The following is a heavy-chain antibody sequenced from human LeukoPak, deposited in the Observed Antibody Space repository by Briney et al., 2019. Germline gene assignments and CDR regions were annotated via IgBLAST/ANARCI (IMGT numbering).Heavy chain of an antibody. J-gene: IGHJ5*02. CDR2: IYYSGST. D-gene: IGHD2-15*01. Sequence: PSGTLSLTCTVSGGSISGGGYYWSWIRQHPGKGLEWIGYIYYSGSTYYNPSLKSRVTISVDTSKNQFSLKLSSVTAADTAVYYCATFSPAIDSGWFDPWGQGTLVTVSS. CDR3: ATFSPAIDSGWFDP. V-gene: IGHV4-31*03. CDR1: GGSISGGGYY.